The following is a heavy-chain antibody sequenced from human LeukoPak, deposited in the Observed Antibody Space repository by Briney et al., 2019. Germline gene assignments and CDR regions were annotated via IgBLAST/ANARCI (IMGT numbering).Heavy chain of an antibody. CDR1: GFTFSSYA. J-gene: IGHJ5*02. CDR2: ISGSGGST. Sequence: QPGGSLRLSCAASGFTFSSYAMSWVRQAPGKGLEWVSAISGSGGSTYYADSVKGRFTISRDNSKNTLYLQMNSLRAEDTAVYYCAKDRRYYDFWSGSSYNWFDPWGQGTLVTVSS. V-gene: IGHV3-23*01. D-gene: IGHD3-3*01. CDR3: AKDRRYYDFWSGSSYNWFDP.